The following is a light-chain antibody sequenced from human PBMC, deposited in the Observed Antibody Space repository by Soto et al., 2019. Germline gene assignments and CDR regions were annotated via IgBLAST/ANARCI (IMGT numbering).Light chain of an antibody. J-gene: IGKJ1*01. CDR1: QSRLESNGING. CDR2: LWS. CDR3: MQRLQSLVT. V-gene: IGKV2-28*01. Sequence: DIVMIQSPLSLPVIPGEPASISCRSSQSRLESNGINGWEGDLQKPGPSPQVLVYLWSKRAGGVPDRFSGNGAGTDFTLKTSRVEAEDVVLYYCMQRLQSLVTFGQGTKVEI.